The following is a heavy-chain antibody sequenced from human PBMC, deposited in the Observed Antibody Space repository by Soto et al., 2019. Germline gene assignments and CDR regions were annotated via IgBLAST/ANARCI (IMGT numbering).Heavy chain of an antibody. V-gene: IGHV1-2*02. Sequence: ASVKVSCKASGYTFTGYYMHWVRQAPGQGLEWMGWINPNSGGTNYAQKFQGRVTMTRDTSISTAYMELSRLRSDDTAVYYCEREDSRSWSPYFDYWGQGTLVTVSS. CDR3: EREDSRSWSPYFDY. J-gene: IGHJ4*02. D-gene: IGHD6-13*01. CDR2: INPNSGGT. CDR1: GYTFTGYY.